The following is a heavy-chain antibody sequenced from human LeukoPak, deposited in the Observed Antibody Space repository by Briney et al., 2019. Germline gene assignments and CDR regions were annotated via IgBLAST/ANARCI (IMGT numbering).Heavy chain of an antibody. J-gene: IGHJ4*02. CDR1: GGSTSSYY. D-gene: IGHD5-18*01. CDR3: ARVGSYGSV. CDR2: IYYSGST. V-gene: IGHV4-59*01. Sequence: SETLSLTCTVSGGSTSSYYWSWIRQPPGKGLEWIGYIYYSGSTNYNPSLKSRVTISVDTSKNQFSLKLSSVTAADTAVYYCARVGSYGSVWGQGTLVTVSS.